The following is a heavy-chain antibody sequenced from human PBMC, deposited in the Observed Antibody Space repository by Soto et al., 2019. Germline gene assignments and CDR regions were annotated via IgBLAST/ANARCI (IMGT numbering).Heavy chain of an antibody. Sequence: QVHLQESGPGLVKPSETLSLTCTVSGGSISSYYWSWIRQPPGKGLEWIGYIYYSGSTNYNPSLKRRVTIAVDTSKNRFSLKLSSVTAADPAVYYCARRYGVYFDYWGQGTLVTVSS. V-gene: IGHV4-59*08. J-gene: IGHJ4*02. CDR3: ARRYGVYFDY. D-gene: IGHD4-17*01. CDR2: IYYSGST. CDR1: GGSISSYY.